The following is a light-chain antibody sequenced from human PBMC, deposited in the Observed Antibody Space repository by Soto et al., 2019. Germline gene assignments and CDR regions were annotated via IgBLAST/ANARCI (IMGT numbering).Light chain of an antibody. CDR2: GAS. Sequence: EIVLTQSPATLSVSPGESATLSCRASQSIETYLDWYQQKPGQTPRPLIYGASNRATGIPARFSGSGAGTEFTLTIIGQQSEDFAVDYCQQDDQWLRWNFGQGTKLEI. CDR3: QQDDQWLRWN. V-gene: IGKV3-15*01. J-gene: IGKJ2*01. CDR1: QSIETY.